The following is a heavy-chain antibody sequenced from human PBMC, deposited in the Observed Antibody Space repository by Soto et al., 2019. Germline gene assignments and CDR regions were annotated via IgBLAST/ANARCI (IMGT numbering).Heavy chain of an antibody. CDR3: ARATSSPRHYYFRMDV. V-gene: IGHV3-7*01. Sequence: GGSLRLSCEASRFTFNDYWMSWVRQAPGKGLEWVATIKQDGSERYSADSVKGRFTISRDNAKNSLYLLLNSLRPEDTALYYCARATSSPRHYYFRMDVWGQGTAVTVSS. CDR1: RFTFNDYW. J-gene: IGHJ6*02. CDR2: IKQDGSER. D-gene: IGHD6-6*01.